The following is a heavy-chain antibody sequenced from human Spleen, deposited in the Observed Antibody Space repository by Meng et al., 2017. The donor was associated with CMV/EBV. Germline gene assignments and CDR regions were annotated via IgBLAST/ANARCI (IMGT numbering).Heavy chain of an antibody. CDR2: IYYSGST. Sequence: GSLRLSCTVSGGSISSYYWSWIRQPPGKGLEWIGYIYYSGSTYYNPSLKSRVTISVDTSKNQFSLKLSSVTAADTAVYYCARVPTHDFWSGYTYYYYGMDVWGQGTTVTVSS. D-gene: IGHD3-3*01. J-gene: IGHJ6*02. CDR3: ARVPTHDFWSGYTYYYYGMDV. CDR1: GGSISSYY. V-gene: IGHV4-59*12.